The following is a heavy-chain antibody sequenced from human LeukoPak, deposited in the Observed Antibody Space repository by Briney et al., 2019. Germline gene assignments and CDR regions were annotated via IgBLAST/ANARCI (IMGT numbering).Heavy chain of an antibody. D-gene: IGHD6-13*01. CDR3: AKNWVASSWFNWFDP. V-gene: IGHV3-23*01. J-gene: IGHJ5*02. CDR2: ISGSAGGT. Sequence: GGSLRLSCAASGFTFSTYALSWVRQAPGKGLEWVSSISGSAGGTYYADSVKGRFTISRDNSKNTLYLQMHSLRVEDTAVYYCAKNWVASSWFNWFDPWGQGTLVAVSS. CDR1: GFTFSTYA.